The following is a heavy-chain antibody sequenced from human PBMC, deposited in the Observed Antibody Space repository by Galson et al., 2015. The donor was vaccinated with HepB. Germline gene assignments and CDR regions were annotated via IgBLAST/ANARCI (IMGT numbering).Heavy chain of an antibody. D-gene: IGHD3-10*01. CDR2: IWYDGSNK. Sequence: SLRLSCAASGFTFSSYGMHWVRQAPGKGLEWVAVIWYDGSNKYYADSVKGRFTISRDNSKNTLYLQMNSLRAEDTAVYYCAKDPDFEKLNYYADYWGQGTLVTVSS. CDR1: GFTFSSYG. CDR3: AKDPDFEKLNYYADY. V-gene: IGHV3-33*06. J-gene: IGHJ4*02.